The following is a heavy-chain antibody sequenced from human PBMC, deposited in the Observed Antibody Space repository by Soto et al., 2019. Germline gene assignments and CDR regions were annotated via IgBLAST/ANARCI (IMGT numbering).Heavy chain of an antibody. V-gene: IGHV3-23*01. CDR3: AKAKNDYNWDNRPPFDY. Sequence: PGGSLRLSCEASGFTLRSYAMTWIRQAPGKGLEWVSLISANDVGTYYAESVKTRFTISTDQSRNTVYLQMDSLRADDTAIYYWAKAKNDYNWDNRPPFDYWGQGTLVTVSS. D-gene: IGHD1-20*01. CDR2: ISANDVGT. J-gene: IGHJ4*02. CDR1: GFTLRSYA.